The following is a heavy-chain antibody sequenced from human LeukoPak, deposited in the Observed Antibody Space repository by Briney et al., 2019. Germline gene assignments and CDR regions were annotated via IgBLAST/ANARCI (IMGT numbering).Heavy chain of an antibody. Sequence: GSLRLSCAASGFTFSSYGMHWVRQAPGKGLEWVAFIRYDGSNKYYADSVKGRFTISRDNSKNTLYLQMNSLRAEDTAVYYCAKDQLLWFGDPLGPDYWGQGTLVTVSS. J-gene: IGHJ4*02. V-gene: IGHV3-30*02. CDR3: AKDQLLWFGDPLGPDY. CDR1: GFTFSSYG. CDR2: IRYDGSNK. D-gene: IGHD3-10*01.